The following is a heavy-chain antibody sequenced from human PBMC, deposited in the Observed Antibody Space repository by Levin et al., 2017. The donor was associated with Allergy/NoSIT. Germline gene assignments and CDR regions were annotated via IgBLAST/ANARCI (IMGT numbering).Heavy chain of an antibody. D-gene: IGHD6-19*01. Sequence: GESLKISCAASGFTFSSYAMHWVRQAPGKGLEWVAVISYDGSNKYYADSVKGRFTISRDNSKNTLYLQMNSLRAEDTAVYYCARTRTAGTYYFDYWGQGTLVTVSS. CDR3: ARTRTAGTYYFDY. J-gene: IGHJ4*02. V-gene: IGHV3-30*04. CDR1: GFTFSSYA. CDR2: ISYDGSNK.